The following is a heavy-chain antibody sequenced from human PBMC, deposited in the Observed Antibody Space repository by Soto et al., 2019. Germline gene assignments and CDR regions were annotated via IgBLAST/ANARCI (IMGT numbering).Heavy chain of an antibody. Sequence: EVQLVESGGGLVKPGGSLRLSCAASGFTFSSYSMNWVRQAPGKGLEWVSSISSSSSYIYYADSVKGRFTISRDNAKNSLYLQINSLRAEDTAVYYCARDRHVLRYFVWTVFDYWGPGTLVPVSS. CDR1: GFTFSSYS. V-gene: IGHV3-21*01. CDR2: ISSSSSYI. CDR3: ARDRHVLRYFVWTVFDY. D-gene: IGHD3-9*01. J-gene: IGHJ4*02.